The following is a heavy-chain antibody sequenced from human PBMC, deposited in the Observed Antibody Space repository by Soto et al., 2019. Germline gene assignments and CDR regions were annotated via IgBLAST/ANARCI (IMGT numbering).Heavy chain of an antibody. Sequence: QITLKESGPTLVKPTQTLTLTCAFSGLSLTTNGLSVGWVRQPPGKALEWLALIYWDDDKRYSPSLKSRLTITRDSSNNQVVLTMTNMDPVDTATYYSAHSSPDLYHAMDVWGQGTTVSVSS. V-gene: IGHV2-5*02. J-gene: IGHJ6*02. D-gene: IGHD3-16*01. CDR3: AHSSPDLYHAMDV. CDR2: IYWDDDK. CDR1: GLSLTTNGLS.